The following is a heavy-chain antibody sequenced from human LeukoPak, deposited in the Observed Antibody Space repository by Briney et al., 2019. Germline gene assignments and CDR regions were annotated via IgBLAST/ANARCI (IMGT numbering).Heavy chain of an antibody. CDR2: IYYSGST. D-gene: IGHD5-12*01. J-gene: IGHJ6*03. CDR1: GGSISSGGYY. V-gene: IGHV4-31*03. CDR3: ARGYSGYDSGYYYYMDV. Sequence: SETLSLTCTVSGGSISSGGYYWSWIRQHPGKGLEWIEYIYYSGSTYYNPSLKSRVTISVDTSKNQFSLKLSSVTAADTAVCYCARGYSGYDSGYYYYMDVWGKGTTVTVSS.